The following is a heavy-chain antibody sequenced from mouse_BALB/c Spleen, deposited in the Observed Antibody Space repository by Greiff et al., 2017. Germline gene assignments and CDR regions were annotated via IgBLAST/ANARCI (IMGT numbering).Heavy chain of an antibody. J-gene: IGHJ1*01. CDR3: TLYGSSYVWYFDV. Sequence: EVKLVASGRGLVHPGGSLKLSCAASGFTFSDAWLDWVRQSPAMGLEWVAEIRSKALNHATYYAASVKGRFTISRDDSKSSVYLHMNSLRAEDTGIYYCTLYGSSYVWYFDVWGAGTTVTVSS. D-gene: IGHD1-1*01. CDR1: GFTFSDAW. V-gene: IGHV6-6*01. CDR2: IRSKALNHAT.